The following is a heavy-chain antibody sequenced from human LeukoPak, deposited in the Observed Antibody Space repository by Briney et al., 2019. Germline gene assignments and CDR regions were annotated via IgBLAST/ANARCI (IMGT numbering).Heavy chain of an antibody. J-gene: IGHJ5*02. CDR3: AKSYGPIDP. Sequence: GGSLRLSCAASGFTFSSYAMHWVRQAPGKGLEWVAVISYGGSNTYYGDSVKGRFTISRDNSKNTLYLQMNSLRAEDTAVYYCAKSYGPIDPWGQGTLVTVSS. V-gene: IGHV3-30*18. CDR1: GFTFSSYA. CDR2: ISYGGSNT. D-gene: IGHD4-17*01.